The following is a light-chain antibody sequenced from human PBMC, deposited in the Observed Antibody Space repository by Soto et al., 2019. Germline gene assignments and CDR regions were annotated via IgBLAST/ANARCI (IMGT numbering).Light chain of an antibody. CDR2: DVR. V-gene: IGLV2-14*01. CDR1: SSDIGGYNY. J-gene: IGLJ2*01. Sequence: QSALTQPASMSGSPGQSITISCTGTSSDIGGYNYISWYQQLPGKAPKFIIYDVRNRPSGVSNRFSGSRSGNTASLTISGLQAEDEADYYCSSYTSSSTVIFGGGTNVSV. CDR3: SSYTSSSTVI.